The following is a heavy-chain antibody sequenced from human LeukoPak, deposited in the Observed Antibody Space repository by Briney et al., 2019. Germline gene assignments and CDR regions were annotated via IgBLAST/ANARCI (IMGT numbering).Heavy chain of an antibody. CDR1: GYTFTTYG. CDR3: ARSVEGRGLYYYSDY. D-gene: IGHD2-8*01. J-gene: IGHJ4*02. V-gene: IGHV1-18*01. CDR2: ISTNIGDI. Sequence: ASVRVSCKASGYTFTTYGMGWVRPAPGQGLEWMGWISTNIGDINYAQKFQGRVTMTTDTSTSTAYMELRRLRSDDTAVYYCARSVEGRGLYYYSDYCGQGNPVTVSS.